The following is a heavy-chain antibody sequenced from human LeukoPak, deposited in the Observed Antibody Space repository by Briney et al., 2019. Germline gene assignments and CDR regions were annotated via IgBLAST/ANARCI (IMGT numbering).Heavy chain of an antibody. CDR3: AKDFNYYYYGMDV. CDR1: GFTFGTYA. V-gene: IGHV3-23*01. CDR2: ISGSGDST. Sequence: PGGSLRLSCAASGFTFGTYAMNWVRQAPGKGLEWVSSISGSGDSTYSADSVKGRFTISRDNSKNTLYLQMTSLRAVDTAVYYCAKDFNYYYYGMDVWGQGTTVTVSS. J-gene: IGHJ6*02.